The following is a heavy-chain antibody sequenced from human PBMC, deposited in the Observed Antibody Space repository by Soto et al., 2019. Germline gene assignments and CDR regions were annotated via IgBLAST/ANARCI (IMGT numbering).Heavy chain of an antibody. CDR1: GGSISSYY. CDR2: IYYSGST. D-gene: IGHD3-3*01. J-gene: IGHJ5*02. Sequence: SETLSLTCTVSGGSISSYYWSWIRQPPGEGLEWIGYIYYSGSTNYNPSLKSRVTISVDTSKNQFSLKLSSVTAADTAVYYCARGGDFWSGYYPWGQGTLVTVSS. CDR3: ARGGDFWSGYYP. V-gene: IGHV4-59*01.